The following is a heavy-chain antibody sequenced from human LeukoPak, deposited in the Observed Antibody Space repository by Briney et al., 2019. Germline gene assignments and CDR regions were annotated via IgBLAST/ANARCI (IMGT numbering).Heavy chain of an antibody. D-gene: IGHD3-10*01. CDR3: AKDLYNYYGSGSPDY. CDR2: IWYDGSNK. Sequence: GGSLRLSCAASGFTFSSYGMHWVRQAPGKGLEWVAVIWYDGSNKYYADSVKGRFTLSRDNSKNTLYLQMNSLRAEDTAVYYCAKDLYNYYGSGSPDYWGQGTLVTVSS. V-gene: IGHV3-30*02. CDR1: GFTFSSYG. J-gene: IGHJ4*02.